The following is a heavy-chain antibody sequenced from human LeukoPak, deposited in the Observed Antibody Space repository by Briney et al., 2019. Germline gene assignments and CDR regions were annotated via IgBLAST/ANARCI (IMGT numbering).Heavy chain of an antibody. J-gene: IGHJ6*03. CDR2: INAGNGNT. D-gene: IGHD4-17*01. CDR1: EYTFTSYA. V-gene: IGHV1-3*01. CDR3: ARVRRCQNYYYYYYMDV. Sequence: ASVKVSCKASEYTFTSYAMHWVRQAPGQRLEWMGWINAGNGNTKYSQEFQGRVTITRDTSASTAYMELSSLRSDDTAVYYCARVRRCQNYYYYYYMDVWGKGTTVTVSS.